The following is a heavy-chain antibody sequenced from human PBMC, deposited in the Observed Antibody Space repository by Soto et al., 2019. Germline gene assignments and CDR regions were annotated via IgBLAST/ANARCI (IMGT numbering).Heavy chain of an antibody. D-gene: IGHD6-19*01. J-gene: IGHJ6*02. CDR1: GFTFSSYG. CDR2: IWYDGSNK. V-gene: IGHV3-33*01. CDR3: ARDGAVAGHYYYYGMYV. Sequence: QVQLVESGGGVVQPGRSLRLSCAASGFTFSSYGMHWVRQAPGKGLEWVAVIWYDGSNKYYADSVKGRFTISRDNSKNTLYLQMNSLRAEDTAVYYCARDGAVAGHYYYYGMYVWGQGTTVTVSS.